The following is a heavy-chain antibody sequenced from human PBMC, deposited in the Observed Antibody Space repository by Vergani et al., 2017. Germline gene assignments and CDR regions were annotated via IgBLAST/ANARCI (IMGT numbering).Heavy chain of an antibody. CDR1: GGTFSSYA. J-gene: IGHJ4*02. Sequence: QVQLVQSGAEVKKPGSSVKVSCKASGGTFSSYAISWVRQAPGQGLEWMGGLIPIFGTANYAQKFQGRVTITADESTSTAYMGLSSLRSEDTAVYYCARHDYGGNSLSLNYFDYWGQGTLVTVSS. D-gene: IGHD4-23*01. CDR2: LIPIFGTA. CDR3: ARHDYGGNSLSLNYFDY. V-gene: IGHV1-69*01.